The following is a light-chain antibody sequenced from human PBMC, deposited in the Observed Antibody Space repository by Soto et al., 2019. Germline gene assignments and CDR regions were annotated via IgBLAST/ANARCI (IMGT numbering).Light chain of an antibody. CDR2: EDN. CDR1: SGSVASNY. V-gene: IGLV6-57*04. Sequence: NFMLTQPHSVSESPGKTVTISCTRSSGSVASNYVQWYQQRPGSAPTTVIYEDNQRPSGVPDRFSGSIDSSSNSASLTISGLKTEDEADYYCQSYANSNPVVFGGGTKLTVL. CDR3: QSYANSNPVV. J-gene: IGLJ2*01.